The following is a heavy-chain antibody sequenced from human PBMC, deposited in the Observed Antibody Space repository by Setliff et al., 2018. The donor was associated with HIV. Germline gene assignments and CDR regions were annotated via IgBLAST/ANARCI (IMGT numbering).Heavy chain of an antibody. D-gene: IGHD5-18*01. CDR2: ISGSGGDT. Sequence: GGSLRLSCASSGFTFSSYAMTWVRQAPGKGLECVAVISGSGGDTYYADSVKGRFVISREKSKSTLYLQMNSLRAEDTAMYYCSARYSYGPQFDYWGQGTLVTVSS. CDR3: SARYSYGPQFDY. CDR1: GFTFSSYA. V-gene: IGHV3-23*01. J-gene: IGHJ4*02.